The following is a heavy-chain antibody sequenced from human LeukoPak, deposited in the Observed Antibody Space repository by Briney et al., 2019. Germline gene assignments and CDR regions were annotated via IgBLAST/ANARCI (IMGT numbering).Heavy chain of an antibody. Sequence: GGSLRLSCAASGFTFSSYSMNWVRQAPGKGLVWVSRIKGDERSTNYADSVKGRFTISRDNAKNTVYLEMNSLRAEDTAVYYCVRGQLWSYYHDYWGQGTLVTVSS. CDR2: IKGDERST. J-gene: IGHJ4*02. CDR1: GFTFSSYS. CDR3: VRGQLWSYYHDY. V-gene: IGHV3-74*01. D-gene: IGHD5-18*01.